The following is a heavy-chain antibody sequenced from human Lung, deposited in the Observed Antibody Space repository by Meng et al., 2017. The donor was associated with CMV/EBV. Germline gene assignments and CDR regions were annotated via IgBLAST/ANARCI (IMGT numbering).Heavy chain of an antibody. Sequence: ETLSLXCAVSGMNLETYWMHWVRQVPGKGLVWLSRIYSDGVTTRYADSVKGRFTISRDNTKNTLYLQMNGLRVEDTAVYYCAREPGRGAFDIWGQGTMVTVSS. CDR1: GMNLETYW. CDR2: IYSDGVTT. J-gene: IGHJ3*02. CDR3: AREPGRGAFDI. D-gene: IGHD3-10*01. V-gene: IGHV3-74*01.